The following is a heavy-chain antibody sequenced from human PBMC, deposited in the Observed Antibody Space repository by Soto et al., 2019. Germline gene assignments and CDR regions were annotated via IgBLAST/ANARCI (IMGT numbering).Heavy chain of an antibody. D-gene: IGHD1-26*01. CDR3: AKDRGSGNYGVNAFDI. Sequence: EVQVLESGGGLVQPGGSLRLSCAASGFTFSSYAMSWVRQAPGKGLEWVSTISGSGGNTYYADSVKGRFTISRDNSKNTLYLQMNSLRGEDTAIYYCAKDRGSGNYGVNAFDIWGQATMVTVSS. CDR1: GFTFSSYA. V-gene: IGHV3-23*01. CDR2: ISGSGGNT. J-gene: IGHJ3*02.